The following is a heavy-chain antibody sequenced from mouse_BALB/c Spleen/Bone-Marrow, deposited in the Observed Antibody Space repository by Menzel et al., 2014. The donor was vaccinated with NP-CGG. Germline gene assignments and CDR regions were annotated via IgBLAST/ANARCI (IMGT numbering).Heavy chain of an antibody. CDR1: GYTFTSYW. CDR2: IYPGSGTA. Sequence: LQQPESELVRPGAPVKLSCKASGYTFTSYWMHWVKQRSGQGLEWIGNIYPGSGTAKYDEKFKNKATLTVDTSSSTAYMQLSSLTSEDSAVYYCARFDGYDVGFASGSHATLVHVS. J-gene: IGHJ3*01. D-gene: IGHD2-2*01. V-gene: IGHV1S22*01. CDR3: ARFDGYDVGFAS.